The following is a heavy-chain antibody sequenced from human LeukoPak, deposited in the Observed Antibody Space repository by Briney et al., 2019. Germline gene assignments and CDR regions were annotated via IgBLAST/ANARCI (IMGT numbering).Heavy chain of an antibody. CDR3: AREGYFDWLPVWY. V-gene: IGHV4-30-4*01. CDR2: IYYSGST. CDR1: GGSISSGDYY. D-gene: IGHD3-9*01. J-gene: IGHJ4*02. Sequence: SQTLSLTCTVSGGSISSGDYYWSWIRQPPGKGLEWIGYIYYSGSTYYNPSLKSRVTISVDTSKNQFSLKLSSVTAADTAVYYCAREGYFDWLPVWYWGQGTLVTVSS.